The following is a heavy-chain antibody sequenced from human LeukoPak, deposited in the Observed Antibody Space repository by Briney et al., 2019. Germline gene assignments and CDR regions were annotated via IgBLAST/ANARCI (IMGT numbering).Heavy chain of an antibody. D-gene: IGHD3-3*01. Sequence: PGGSLRLSCAASGFTFSSYGMHWVRQAPGKGLEWVAFIRYDGSNKYYADSVKGRFTISRDNSKNTLYLQMNSLRAEDTAVYYCAKDLAGYYDFWSGVNWFDPWGQGTLVTVSS. J-gene: IGHJ5*02. CDR3: AKDLAGYYDFWSGVNWFDP. CDR1: GFTFSSYG. CDR2: IRYDGSNK. V-gene: IGHV3-30*02.